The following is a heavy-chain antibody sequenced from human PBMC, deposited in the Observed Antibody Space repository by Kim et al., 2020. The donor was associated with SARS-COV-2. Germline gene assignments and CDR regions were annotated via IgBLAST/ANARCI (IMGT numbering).Heavy chain of an antibody. CDR1: GYSFTSYW. J-gene: IGHJ3*02. V-gene: IGHV5-51*01. Sequence: GESLKISCKGSGYSFTSYWIGWVRQMPGKGLEWMGIIYPGDSDTRYSPSFQGQVTISADKSISTAYLQWSSLKASDTAMYYCARHRLSGVGATDAFDIWGQGKMVTVSS. CDR3: ARHRLSGVGATDAFDI. D-gene: IGHD1-26*01. CDR2: IYPGDSDT.